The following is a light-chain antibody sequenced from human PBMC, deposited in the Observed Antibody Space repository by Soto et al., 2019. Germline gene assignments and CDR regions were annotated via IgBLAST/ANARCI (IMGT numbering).Light chain of an antibody. J-gene: IGKJ1*01. Sequence: DIQMTQSPSSLCASVGDRVTVTSRASQTIGSWLAWYQQTTGRAHKLLIFDASSLESGVPSRFSGNGSGTEFTLTISGLQPDDFASYNCQQYNSYSGMFGQGTKVDI. CDR3: QQYNSYSGM. CDR1: QTIGSW. CDR2: DAS. V-gene: IGKV1-5*01.